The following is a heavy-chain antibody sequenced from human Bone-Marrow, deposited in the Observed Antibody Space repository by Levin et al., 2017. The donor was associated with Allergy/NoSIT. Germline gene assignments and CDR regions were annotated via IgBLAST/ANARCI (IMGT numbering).Heavy chain of an antibody. Sequence: KVSCQASGYSFASYWIGWVRQMPGKGLEWLGTIYPGDSDVRYSPSFQGQVTISVDKSISTAYLQWSSLKASDTAMYYCARHTLDCSGGSCYSRGFDYWGPGTLVTVSS. CDR3: ARHTLDCSGGSCYSRGFDY. J-gene: IGHJ4*02. D-gene: IGHD2-15*01. CDR2: IYPGDSDV. V-gene: IGHV5-51*01. CDR1: GYSFASYW.